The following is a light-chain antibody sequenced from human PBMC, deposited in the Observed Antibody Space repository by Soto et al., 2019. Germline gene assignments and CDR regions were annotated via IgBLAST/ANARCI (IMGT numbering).Light chain of an antibody. J-gene: IGKJ2*01. CDR2: GTS. CDR1: QSVRSSH. V-gene: IGKV3-20*01. Sequence: EIVLTQSPGTLSLSPGERATLSCRASQSVRSSHLAWYRQKPGQAPRLLIYGTSSRATGIPDRFSGSGSGIDFTLSISRLEPEDFAVYYCQQYDNSLRTFGQGTKLEIK. CDR3: QQYDNSLRT.